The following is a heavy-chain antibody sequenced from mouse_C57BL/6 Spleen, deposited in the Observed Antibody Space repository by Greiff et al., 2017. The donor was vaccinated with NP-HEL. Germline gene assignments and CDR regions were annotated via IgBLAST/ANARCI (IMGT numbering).Heavy chain of an antibody. D-gene: IGHD1-1*01. CDR3: ARSGISYYGSSWYFDV. CDR2: IYPSDSET. J-gene: IGHJ1*03. CDR1: GYTFTSYW. V-gene: IGHV1-61*01. Sequence: QVQLQQPGAELVRPGSSVKLSCKASGYTFTSYWMDWVKQRPGQGLEWIGNIYPSDSETHYNQKFKDKATLTVDKSSSTAYMQLSSLTSEDSAVYYCARSGISYYGSSWYFDVWGTGTTVTVSS.